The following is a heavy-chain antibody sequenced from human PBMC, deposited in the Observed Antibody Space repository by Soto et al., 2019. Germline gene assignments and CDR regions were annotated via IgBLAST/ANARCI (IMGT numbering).Heavy chain of an antibody. V-gene: IGHV5-51*01. CDR2: IYPGDSDT. CDR1: GYRFSNYW. Sequence: PGESLKISCKGSGYRFSNYWIGWVRQMPGKGLEWLGIIYPGDSDTRYNPSFQGQVTISADKSIDTAYLQWSSLKASDTAMYYCARGGDSSGYYSPINIWGQGTMVTVSS. J-gene: IGHJ3*02. D-gene: IGHD3-22*01. CDR3: ARGGDSSGYYSPINI.